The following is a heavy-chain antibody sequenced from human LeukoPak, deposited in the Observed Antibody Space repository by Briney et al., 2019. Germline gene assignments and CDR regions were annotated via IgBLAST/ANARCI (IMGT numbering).Heavy chain of an antibody. CDR1: GFPFSDFA. V-gene: IGHV3-23*01. Sequence: GGPLSLSCAVSGFPFSDFAMSWVRRAPGKGLEWVSTISGGGDNTYFADSVKGRFTISRDNSKNTLFLQMVSLRAEDTAVYYCAKFEGALLGNYYMDVWGKGTTVTVSS. J-gene: IGHJ6*03. CDR3: AKFEGALLGNYYMDV. CDR2: ISGGGDNT.